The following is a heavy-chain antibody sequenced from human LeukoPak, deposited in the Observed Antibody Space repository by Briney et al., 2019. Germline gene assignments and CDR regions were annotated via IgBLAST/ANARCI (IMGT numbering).Heavy chain of an antibody. D-gene: IGHD3-22*01. Sequence: GGSLRLSCAASGFTFSSYGMHWVRQAPGKGLEWVGRIKSESVGGAIDYAAPVKGRFTISRDDSRNTVYLQMNSLKTEDTAFYYCTTTYHYDSTGYSSYYWGQGTLVTVSS. CDR2: IKSESVGGAI. CDR3: TTTYHYDSTGYSSYY. J-gene: IGHJ4*02. V-gene: IGHV3-15*01. CDR1: GFTFSSYG.